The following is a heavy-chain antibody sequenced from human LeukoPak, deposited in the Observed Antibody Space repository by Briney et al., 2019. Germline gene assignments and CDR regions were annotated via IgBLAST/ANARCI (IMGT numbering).Heavy chain of an antibody. D-gene: IGHD3-22*01. CDR3: AKRRPYNDDGGFDY. Sequence: GGSLRLSCAASGFIFSSYAMSWVRQAPGKGLEWVSTISGSGGSTYYADSVKGRFTVSRDNSENTLFLQMNSLTDEDTAVYYCAKRRPYNDDGGFDYWGQGTLVTVSS. V-gene: IGHV3-23*01. J-gene: IGHJ4*02. CDR1: GFIFSSYA. CDR2: ISGSGGST.